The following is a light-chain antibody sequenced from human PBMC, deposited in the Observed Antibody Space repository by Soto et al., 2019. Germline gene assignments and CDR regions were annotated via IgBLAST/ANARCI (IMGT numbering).Light chain of an antibody. V-gene: IGKV4-1*01. CDR1: QNILYRSNQKNY. Sequence: DIEVTQSPDSLAVSLGERVTINCKSSQNILYRSNQKNYLAWYQKKPGQPPKLLIYWASIRESGVPDRFSGTGSGTDFTLTISSLQAEDVAVYYCQQYYDTPHAFGQGTKLEIK. J-gene: IGKJ2*01. CDR2: WAS. CDR3: QQYYDTPHA.